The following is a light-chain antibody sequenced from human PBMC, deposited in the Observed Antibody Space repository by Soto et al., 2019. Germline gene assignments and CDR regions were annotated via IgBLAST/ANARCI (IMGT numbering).Light chain of an antibody. CDR2: DAS. Sequence: EIVLTQSPVTLSLSPGERATLSYRASQSVSSYLAWYQQKPGQAPRLLIYDASNRATGIPARFSGSGSGTDFTLTISSLEPEDFVVYYCQQRSNWPITFGQGTRLEIK. CDR1: QSVSSY. CDR3: QQRSNWPIT. J-gene: IGKJ5*01. V-gene: IGKV3-11*01.